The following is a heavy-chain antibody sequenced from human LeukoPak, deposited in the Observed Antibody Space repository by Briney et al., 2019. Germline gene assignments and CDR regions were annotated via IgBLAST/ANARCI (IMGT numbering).Heavy chain of an antibody. V-gene: IGHV5-51*01. D-gene: IGHD6-13*01. CDR1: GYSFTSYW. CDR3: AMFNGHAAPRHAFDI. CDR2: IYPGDSDT. J-gene: IGHJ3*02. Sequence: GESLKISCKGSGYSFTSYWIGWVRQMPGKGLEWMGIIYPGDSDTRYSPSFQGQVTISADKSISTAYLQWSSLKASDTAMYYCAMFNGHAAPRHAFDIWGQGTMVTVSS.